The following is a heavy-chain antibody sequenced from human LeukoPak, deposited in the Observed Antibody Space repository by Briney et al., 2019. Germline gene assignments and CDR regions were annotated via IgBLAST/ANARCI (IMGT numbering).Heavy chain of an antibody. CDR3: AAPVGARGGGAFDI. D-gene: IGHD1-26*01. Sequence: GGSLRLSCAASGFTFSSYWMSWVRQAPGKGLEWVANIKQDGSEKYYVDSVKGRFTISRDNAKNSLYLQMNSLRAEDTAVYYCAAPVGARGGGAFDIWGQGTMVTVSS. J-gene: IGHJ3*02. CDR2: IKQDGSEK. V-gene: IGHV3-7*01. CDR1: GFTFSSYW.